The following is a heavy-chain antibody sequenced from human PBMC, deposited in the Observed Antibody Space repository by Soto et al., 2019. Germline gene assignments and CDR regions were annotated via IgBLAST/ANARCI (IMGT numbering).Heavy chain of an antibody. D-gene: IGHD2-2*01. J-gene: IGHJ5*02. CDR1: GGSISSGGYY. CDR2: IYYSGST. CDR3: ATEGCSSTSCYNWFDP. V-gene: IGHV4-31*03. Sequence: PSETLSLTCTVSGGSISSGGYYWSWIRQHPGKGLEWIGYIYYSGSTYYNPSLKSRVTISVDTSKNQFSLKLGSVTAADTAVYYCATEGCSSTSCYNWFDPWGQGTLVTVSS.